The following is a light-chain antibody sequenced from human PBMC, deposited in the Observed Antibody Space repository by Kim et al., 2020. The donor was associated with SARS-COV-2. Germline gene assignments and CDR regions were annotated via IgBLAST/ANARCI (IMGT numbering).Light chain of an antibody. CDR2: DAS. V-gene: IGKV3-11*01. J-gene: IGKJ4*01. CDR3: QQRSKWPQT. Sequence: EIVLTQSPATLSLSPGERATLSCRASQSVSSYLAWFQQKPGQAPRLLIYDASNRATGIPARFSGSGSGTDFTLTISSLEPEDFAVYYCQQRSKWPQTFGGGTKVDIK. CDR1: QSVSSY.